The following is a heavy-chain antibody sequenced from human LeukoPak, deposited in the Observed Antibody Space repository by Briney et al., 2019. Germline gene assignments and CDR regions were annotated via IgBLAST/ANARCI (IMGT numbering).Heavy chain of an antibody. Sequence: NASETLSLTCTVSGGSISSYYWSWIRQPPGKGLEWIGHIYYSGSTNYNPSLKSRVTISVDTSKNQFSLKLSSVTAADTAVYYCARVSAGYHYMDVWGKGTTVTVTS. CDR2: IYYSGST. D-gene: IGHD6-25*01. J-gene: IGHJ6*03. CDR1: GGSISSYY. CDR3: ARVSAGYHYMDV. V-gene: IGHV4-59*01.